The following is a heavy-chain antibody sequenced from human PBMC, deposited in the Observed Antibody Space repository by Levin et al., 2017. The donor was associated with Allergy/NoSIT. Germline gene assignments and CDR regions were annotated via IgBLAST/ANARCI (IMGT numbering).Heavy chain of an antibody. CDR2: IHPNSGDT. J-gene: IGHJ4*02. V-gene: IGHV1-2*02. Sequence: GESLKISCKASGYTFPNYYIHWVRQAPGQGLDWMGWIHPNSGDTNYAQRFQGSVTMTRDTSISTAYMELNRLTSDDTAVYYCARGSSGYYRIDYWGQGTLVTVSS. CDR1: GYTFPNYY. CDR3: ARGSSGYYRIDY. D-gene: IGHD6-19*01.